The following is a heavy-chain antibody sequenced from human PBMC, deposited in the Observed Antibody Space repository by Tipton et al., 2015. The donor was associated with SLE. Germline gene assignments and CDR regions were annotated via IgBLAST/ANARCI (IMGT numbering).Heavy chain of an antibody. CDR1: GASISSYNHY. J-gene: IGHJ3*02. V-gene: IGHV4-39*07. Sequence: TLSLTCVVSGASISSYNHYWGWIRQPPGKGPEWIGTFSYSGSTYYNPSLKSRVTISVDTSKNQFSLEVRSVTAADTAVYYCARDRGFCSGGTCYYDGFDIWGQGTMVSVSS. D-gene: IGHD2-15*01. CDR3: ARDRGFCSGGTCYYDGFDI. CDR2: FSYSGST.